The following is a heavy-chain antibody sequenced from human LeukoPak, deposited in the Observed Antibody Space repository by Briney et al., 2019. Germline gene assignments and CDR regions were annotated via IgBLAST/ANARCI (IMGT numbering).Heavy chain of an antibody. CDR2: INPNSGGT. CDR3: AKDPKPLYSSSWSEYFQH. CDR1: GYTFTGYY. D-gene: IGHD6-13*01. J-gene: IGHJ1*01. V-gene: IGHV1-2*02. Sequence: ASVKVSCKASGYTFTGYYMHWVRQAPGQGLEWMGWINPNSGGTNYAQKFQGRVTMTRDTSISTAYMELSRLRSDDTAVYYCAKDPKPLYSSSWSEYFQHWGRAPWSPSPQ.